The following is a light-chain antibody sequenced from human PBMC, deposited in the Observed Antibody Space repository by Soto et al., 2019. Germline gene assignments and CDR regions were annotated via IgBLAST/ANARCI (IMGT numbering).Light chain of an antibody. CDR2: DDN. Sequence: QSVLTQPPSVSAAPGQRVTISCSGTTSNIGNGYVSWYQQVPGTAPKLLIYDDNKRPSGIPDRFSGSRSGTAATLGITGLQTGDEADYYCGTWDSSLRAVVFGGGTKVTVL. V-gene: IGLV1-51*01. CDR3: GTWDSSLRAVV. J-gene: IGLJ2*01. CDR1: TSNIGNGY.